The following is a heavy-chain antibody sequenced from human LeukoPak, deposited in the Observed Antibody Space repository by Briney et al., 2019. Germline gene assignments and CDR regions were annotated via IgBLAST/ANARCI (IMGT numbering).Heavy chain of an antibody. CDR1: GGTFSSYA. J-gene: IGHJ4*02. Sequence: GASVKVSCKASGGTFSSYAISWVRQAPGQGLEWMGGIIPIFGTANYAQKFQGRVTITADESTSTAYMELSSLRSEDTAVYYCAXXXLNTAMVVFDYWGQGTLVTVSS. D-gene: IGHD5-18*01. CDR2: IIPIFGTA. V-gene: IGHV1-69*13. CDR3: AXXXLNTAMVVFDY.